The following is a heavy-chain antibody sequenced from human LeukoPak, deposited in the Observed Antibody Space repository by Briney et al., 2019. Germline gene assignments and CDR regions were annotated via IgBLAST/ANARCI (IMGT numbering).Heavy chain of an antibody. D-gene: IGHD2-15*01. CDR1: GFTFSSYW. Sequence: SGGSLRLSCVGSGFTFSSYWMDCARQVPGKGLVWVSRIKTDGTMTNYADSVKGRFTISRDNVKNTVYLQMNSLRVEDTGLYYCARDLGYCSGRRCSVGEELDLWGQGTLVTVSS. CDR3: ARDLGYCSGRRCSVGEELDL. V-gene: IGHV3-74*01. J-gene: IGHJ4*02. CDR2: IKTDGTMT.